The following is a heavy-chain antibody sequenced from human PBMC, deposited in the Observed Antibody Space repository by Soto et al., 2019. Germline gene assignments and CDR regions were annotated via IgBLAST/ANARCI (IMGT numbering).Heavy chain of an antibody. CDR1: GYTFTSYG. V-gene: IGHV1-18*01. J-gene: IGHJ4*02. CDR2: ISAYNGNT. D-gene: IGHD3-22*01. CDR3: ARRLQNYYDSSGYPDY. Sequence: ASVKVSCKASGYTFTSYGISWVRQAPGQGLEWMGWISAYNGNTNYAQKLQGRVTMTTDTSTSTAYMELRSLRSDDTAVYYCARRLQNYYDSSGYPDYWGQGTLVTVS.